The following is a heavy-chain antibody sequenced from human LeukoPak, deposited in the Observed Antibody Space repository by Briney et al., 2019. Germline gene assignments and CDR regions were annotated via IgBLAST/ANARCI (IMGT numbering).Heavy chain of an antibody. J-gene: IGHJ4*02. Sequence: TGGSLRLSCAASGFTFSGYGMHWVRQAPGKGLEWVAFIRYDGSNKYYADSVKGRFTISRDNAKNTLYLQMNSLRAEDMAMYYCTRDYYGQADYWGQGTLVTVSS. D-gene: IGHD1-26*01. V-gene: IGHV3-30*02. CDR1: GFTFSGYG. CDR2: IRYDGSNK. CDR3: TRDYYGQADY.